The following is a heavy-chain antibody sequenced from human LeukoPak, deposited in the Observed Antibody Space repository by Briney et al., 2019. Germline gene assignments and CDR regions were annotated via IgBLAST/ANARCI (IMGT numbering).Heavy chain of an antibody. CDR2: INPSGGGT. J-gene: IGHJ3*02. CDR1: GYTFSSYY. CDR3: ARGYYDTRGSAIDI. V-gene: IGHV1-46*01. Sequence: VASVKVSCKASGYTFSSYYMHWVRQAPGQGLEWMGIINPSGGGTSYAQKFQGRVTMTGDTSTSTVYMDLSSLRSEDTAMYYCARGYYDTRGSAIDIWGQGTMVTVSS. D-gene: IGHD3-22*01.